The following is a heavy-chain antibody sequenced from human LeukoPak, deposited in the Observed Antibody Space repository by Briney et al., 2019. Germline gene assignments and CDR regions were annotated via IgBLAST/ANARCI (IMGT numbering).Heavy chain of an antibody. J-gene: IGHJ5*02. CDR2: ISGGGGTT. CDR3: ANFERTVAGPYNWFDP. Sequence: GGSLRLSCAASGVTFSTYAMSWVRQAPGKGLEWVSAISGGGGTTYYADSVKGRFTITRDNSKNTLYLQINTLRAEDTAVYYCANFERTVAGPYNWFDPWGQGTQVTVSS. V-gene: IGHV3-23*01. CDR1: GVTFSTYA. D-gene: IGHD6-19*01.